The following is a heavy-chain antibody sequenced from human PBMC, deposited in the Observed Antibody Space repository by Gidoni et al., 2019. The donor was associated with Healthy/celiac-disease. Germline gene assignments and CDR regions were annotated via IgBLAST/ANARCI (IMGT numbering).Heavy chain of an antibody. CDR2: IIPIFGTA. V-gene: IGHV1-69*01. CDR1: GGTFSSYA. J-gene: IGHJ2*01. D-gene: IGHD3-22*01. CDR3: ARGGLKTYYYDSSGYPDWYFDL. Sequence: CKASGGTFSSYAISWVRQAPGQGLEWMGGIIPIFGTANYAQKFQGRVTITADESTSTAYMELSSLRSEDTAVYYCARGGLKTYYYDSSGYPDWYFDLWGRGTLVTVSS.